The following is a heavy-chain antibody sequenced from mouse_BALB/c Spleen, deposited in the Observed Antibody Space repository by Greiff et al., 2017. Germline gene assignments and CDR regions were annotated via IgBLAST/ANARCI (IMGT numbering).Heavy chain of an antibody. J-gene: IGHJ3*01. CDR2: ISSGGST. V-gene: IGHV5-6-5*01. CDR3: ARGITTAAY. D-gene: IGHD1-2*01. Sequence: VKLMESGGGLVKPGGSLKLPCAASGFTFSSYAISWVRQTPEKRLEWVASISSGGSTYYPDSVKGRFTISRDNARNILYLQMSSLRSEDTAMYYCARGITTAAYWGQGTLVAVSA. CDR1: GFTFSSYA.